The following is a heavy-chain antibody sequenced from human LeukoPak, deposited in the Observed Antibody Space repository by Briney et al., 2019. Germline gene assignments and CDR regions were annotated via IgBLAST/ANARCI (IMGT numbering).Heavy chain of an antibody. D-gene: IGHD2-2*01. Sequence: GGSLRLSCAASGFTVSNNYMSWVRQAPGKGLEWVSVIYNGGATNYADSVKGRFTISRDTSKNTLYLQMNSLRAEDTGVYYCVRESSTEYYFDYWGQGTLLTVSS. J-gene: IGHJ4*02. V-gene: IGHV3-66*01. CDR1: GFTVSNNY. CDR3: VRESSTEYYFDY. CDR2: IYNGGAT.